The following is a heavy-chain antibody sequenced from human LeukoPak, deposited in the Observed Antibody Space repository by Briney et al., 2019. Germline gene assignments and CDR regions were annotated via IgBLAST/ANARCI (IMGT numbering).Heavy chain of an antibody. D-gene: IGHD3-16*01. V-gene: IGHV3-23*01. J-gene: IGHJ6*03. CDR2: ISGSGGST. CDR1: GFTFSSFA. CDR3: AKGLRTGVGPYMGYHYYMDV. Sequence: GGSLRLSCAASGFTFSSFATSWVRQAPGKGLEWVSGISGSGGSTYYADSVKGRFTISRDNSYNTVSLQMNSLRDEDTGVYYCAKGLRTGVGPYMGYHYYMDVWGKGATVTVSS.